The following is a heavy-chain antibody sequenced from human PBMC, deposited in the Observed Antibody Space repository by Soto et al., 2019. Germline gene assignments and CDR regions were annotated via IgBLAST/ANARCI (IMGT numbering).Heavy chain of an antibody. CDR2: ITITGDTT. CDR1: GFIFTTSA. Sequence: EVQLVESEGGLVQPGGSLRLSCEASGFIFTTSAMSWVRQAPGKGLEWISSITITGDTTHYADSVKGRFTISRDNSRNPVYLQMNSLGVDDTAVYYCAKGGGGDHGYWGQGTLVAVSS. J-gene: IGHJ4*02. V-gene: IGHV3-23*04. CDR3: AKGGGGDHGY. D-gene: IGHD2-21*02.